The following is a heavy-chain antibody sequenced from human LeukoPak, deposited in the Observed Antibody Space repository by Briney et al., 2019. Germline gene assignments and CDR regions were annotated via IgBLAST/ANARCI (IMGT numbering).Heavy chain of an antibody. V-gene: IGHV4-38-2*02. CDR2: IYHSGST. CDR3: ARETSAIVVVITEDDY. J-gene: IGHJ4*02. D-gene: IGHD3-22*01. CDR1: GYSISSGHY. Sequence: SETLSLTCTVSGYSISSGHYWGWIRQPPGKGLEWIGSIYHSGSTYYNPSLKSRVTISVDTSKNQFSLKLSSVTAADTAAYYCARETSAIVVVITEDDYWGQGTLVTVSS.